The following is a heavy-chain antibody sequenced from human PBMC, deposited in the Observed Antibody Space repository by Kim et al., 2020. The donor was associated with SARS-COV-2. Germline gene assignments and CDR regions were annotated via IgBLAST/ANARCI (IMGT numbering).Heavy chain of an antibody. CDR2: IYPGDSDT. V-gene: IGHV5-51*01. D-gene: IGHD2-21*01. Sequence: GESLKISCQGSGYRFTSYWIGWVRQMPGKGLECMGIIYPGDSDTRYSPSFQGQVTISVDKSISTAYLEWSSLKASDTAMYYCAVQGLYCSGDCYSYWGQGTLVTVSS. CDR3: AVQGLYCSGDCYSY. CDR1: GYRFTSYW. J-gene: IGHJ4*02.